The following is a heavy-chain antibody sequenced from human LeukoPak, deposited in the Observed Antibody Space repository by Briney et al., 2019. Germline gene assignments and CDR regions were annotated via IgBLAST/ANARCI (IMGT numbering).Heavy chain of an antibody. D-gene: IGHD7-27*01. CDR3: ARDAPNWGDAFDS. CDR1: GFTFSSYA. Sequence: GGSLRLSCAASGFTFSSYAMNWVRQAPGMGLGWVSCITGSNDYIEYAESVKGRFTISRDNAKNSLYLEMNSLKAEDTAVYCCARDAPNWGDAFDSWGQGTMVTVSS. CDR2: ITGSNDYI. V-gene: IGHV3-21*01. J-gene: IGHJ3*02.